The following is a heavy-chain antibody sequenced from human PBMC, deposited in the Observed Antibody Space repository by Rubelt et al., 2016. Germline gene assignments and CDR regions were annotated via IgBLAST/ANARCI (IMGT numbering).Heavy chain of an antibody. V-gene: IGHV3-30*03. CDR3: ARDIREVGATLYFDY. CDR2: ISYDGSNK. D-gene: IGHD1-26*01. CDR1: GFTFSSYG. J-gene: IGHJ4*02. Sequence: AGRSLRLSCAASGFTFSSYGMHWVRQAPGKGLEWVAVISYDGSNKYYADSVKGRFTISRDNAKNSLYLQMSSLRAEDTAVYYCARDIREVGATLYFDYWGQGTLVTVSS.